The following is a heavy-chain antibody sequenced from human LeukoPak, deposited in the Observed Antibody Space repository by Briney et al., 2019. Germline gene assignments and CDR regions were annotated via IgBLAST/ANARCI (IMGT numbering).Heavy chain of an antibody. CDR1: GLTFSNCV. Sequence: GGSLRLSCTTSGLTFSNCVMTWVRQAPGKGLEWVSSISPSGGSTFYADSVKGRFSISRDNSKNTLYLQMSSLGAEDTAAYYCAGGYSDYDFFDSWGQGTLVTVSS. J-gene: IGHJ4*02. CDR3: AGGYSDYDFFDS. D-gene: IGHD5-12*01. CDR2: ISPSGGST. V-gene: IGHV3-23*01.